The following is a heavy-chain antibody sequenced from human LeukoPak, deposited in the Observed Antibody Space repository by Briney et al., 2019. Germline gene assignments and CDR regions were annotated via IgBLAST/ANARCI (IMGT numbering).Heavy chain of an antibody. CDR1: GFTFSTYW. Sequence: GGSLRLSCAASGFTFSTYWMSWVRQAPRKGLEWVANIKEDGSAKHYVDSVRGRFTISRDNAKNSLYLQMDTLRAEDTAVYYCARYSGSSGVVNWGQGTLVTVPS. D-gene: IGHD1-26*01. V-gene: IGHV3-7*04. J-gene: IGHJ4*02. CDR3: ARYSGSSGVVN. CDR2: IKEDGSAK.